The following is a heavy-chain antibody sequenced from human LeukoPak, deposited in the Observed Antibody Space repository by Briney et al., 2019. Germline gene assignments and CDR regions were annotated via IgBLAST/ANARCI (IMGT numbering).Heavy chain of an antibody. CDR3: VRGYFNWNYAGVGEYYYMDV. J-gene: IGHJ6*03. V-gene: IGHV1-2*02. CDR2: INPNSGGT. Sequence: GASVKVSCKASGYTFTGYYMHWVRQAPGQGLEWMGWINPNSGGTNYAQKFQGRVTMTRDTSISTGYMELSSLRSEDTAVYYCVRGYFNWNYAGVGEYYYMDVWGKGTTVTVSS. D-gene: IGHD1-7*01. CDR1: GYTFTGYY.